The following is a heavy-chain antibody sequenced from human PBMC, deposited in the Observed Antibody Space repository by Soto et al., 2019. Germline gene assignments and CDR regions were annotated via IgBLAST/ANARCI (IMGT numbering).Heavy chain of an antibody. V-gene: IGHV3-23*01. CDR3: AKRNPIAGYVFDI. J-gene: IGHJ3*02. D-gene: IGHD6-13*01. Sequence: GGSLRLSCAASGFTLTTYAMTWVRQAPGRGLEWVSMISSGVGTTYYADSVKGRFTISRDIPKNTLFLQMNSLRAEDTAVYYCAKRNPIAGYVFDIWSQGTMVTVSS. CDR2: ISSGVGTT. CDR1: GFTLTTYA.